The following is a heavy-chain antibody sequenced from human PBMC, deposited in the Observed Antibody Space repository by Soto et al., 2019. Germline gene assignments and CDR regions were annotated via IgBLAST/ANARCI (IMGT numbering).Heavy chain of an antibody. J-gene: IGHJ4*02. CDR3: ARQIYDSDTGPNFQYYFDS. V-gene: IGHV5-10-1*01. D-gene: IGHD3-22*01. Sequence: GESLKISCKGSGYSFAGYWITWVRQKPGKGPEWMGRIDPSDSQTYYSPSFRGHVTISVTKSITTVFLQWSSLGASDTAMYYCARQIYDSDTGPNFQYYFDSWGQGTPVTVSS. CDR2: IDPSDSQT. CDR1: GYSFAGYW.